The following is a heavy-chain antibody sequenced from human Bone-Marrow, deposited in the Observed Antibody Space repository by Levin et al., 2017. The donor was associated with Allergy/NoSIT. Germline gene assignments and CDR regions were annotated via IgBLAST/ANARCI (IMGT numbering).Heavy chain of an antibody. J-gene: IGHJ4*02. CDR1: GFSFSSST. V-gene: IGHV3-64D*06. D-gene: IGHD3-10*01. CDR2: IDSNGRSI. Sequence: GGSLRLSCSASGFSFSSSTMHWVRQAPGQGLEHVSAIDSNGRSIDYAGSVKGRFTISRDNSKNTLDLHMSSLRTEDTTMYYCVKSTMFRGGIFDHWGQGTVVTVSS. CDR3: VKSTMFRGGIFDH.